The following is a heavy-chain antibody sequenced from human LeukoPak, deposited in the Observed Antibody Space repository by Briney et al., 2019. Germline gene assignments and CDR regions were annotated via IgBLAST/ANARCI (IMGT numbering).Heavy chain of an antibody. CDR2: FDPEDGET. CDR3: ARDWTFPHSYPLYYFDY. Sequence: GASVKVSCKVSGYTLTELSMHWVRQAPGKGLEWMGGFDPEDGETIYAQKFQGRVTMTEDTSTDTAYMELNSLRAEDTAVYYCARDWTFPHSYPLYYFDYWGQGTLVTVSS. V-gene: IGHV1-24*01. CDR1: GYTLTELS. J-gene: IGHJ4*02. D-gene: IGHD5-18*01.